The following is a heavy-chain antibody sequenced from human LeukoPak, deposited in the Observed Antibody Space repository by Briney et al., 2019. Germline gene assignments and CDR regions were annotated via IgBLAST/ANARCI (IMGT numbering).Heavy chain of an antibody. D-gene: IGHD1-26*01. V-gene: IGHV4-59*01. CDR2: IYYSGST. J-gene: IGHJ4*02. Sequence: PSETLSLTCTVSDGSINSFYWSWIRQPPGKGLEWIGYIYYSGSTNYNPSLKSRVTISVDTSKNQFSLNLNSVTAADTAVYYCARAALVGATLFDWGQGTLVTVSS. CDR3: ARAALVGATLFD. CDR1: DGSINSFY.